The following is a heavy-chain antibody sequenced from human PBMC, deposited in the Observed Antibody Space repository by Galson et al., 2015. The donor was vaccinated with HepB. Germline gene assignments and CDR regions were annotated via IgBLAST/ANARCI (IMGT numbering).Heavy chain of an antibody. V-gene: IGHV1-69*06. D-gene: IGHD6-13*01. Sequence: SVKVSCKASGGTFSSYAISWVRQAPGQGLEWMGGIIPIFGTANYAQKFQGRVTITADRSTSTAYMELSSLRSEDTAVYYCARVERQQMVPYYYYGMDVWGQLTTVTVSS. CDR2: IIPIFGTA. CDR1: GGTFSSYA. CDR3: ARVERQQMVPYYYYGMDV. J-gene: IGHJ6*02.